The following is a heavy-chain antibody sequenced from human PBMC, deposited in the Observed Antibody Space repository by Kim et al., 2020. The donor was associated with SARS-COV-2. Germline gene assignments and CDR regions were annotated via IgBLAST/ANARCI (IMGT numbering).Heavy chain of an antibody. CDR3: ASSQNFYNN. CDR1: GFIFSDHN. Sequence: GGSLRLSCAASGFIFSDHNMDWVRQAPGKGLEWVGRSRGKPDRYTTEYAASVRGRFTISRDHSKSSLYLQMSSLKTEDTAVYYCASSQNFYNNWGQGTL. V-gene: IGHV3-72*01. J-gene: IGHJ4*02. CDR2: SRGKPDRYTT. D-gene: IGHD1-20*01.